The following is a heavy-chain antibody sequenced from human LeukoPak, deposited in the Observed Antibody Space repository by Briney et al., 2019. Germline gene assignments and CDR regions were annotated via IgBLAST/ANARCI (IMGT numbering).Heavy chain of an antibody. CDR3: ARWGGGFDY. CDR1: GFTFSSYW. Sequence: GGSLRLSCAASGFTFSSYWMTWVRQAPGKGLEWVARIKQDGSDKYYVESVRGRFTISRDNAKNSLYLQMSSPRAEDTAVYYRARWGGGFDYWGQGTLVTVSS. CDR2: IKQDGSDK. J-gene: IGHJ4*02. D-gene: IGHD3-16*01. V-gene: IGHV3-7*04.